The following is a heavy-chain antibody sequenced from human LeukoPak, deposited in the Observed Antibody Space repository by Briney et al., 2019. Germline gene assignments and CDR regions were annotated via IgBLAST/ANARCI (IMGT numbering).Heavy chain of an antibody. Sequence: ASVRVSCKASGYTFAGYYMHWVRQAPGQGLEWMGWINPSGGSTSYAQKFQGRVTMTRDTSTSTVYMGLSSLRSEDTAVYYCARELYYDSSGYYGLYYYYYYGMDVWGQGTTVTVS. D-gene: IGHD3-22*01. CDR3: ARELYYDSSGYYGLYYYYYYGMDV. CDR1: GYTFAGYY. CDR2: INPSGGST. J-gene: IGHJ6*02. V-gene: IGHV1-46*01.